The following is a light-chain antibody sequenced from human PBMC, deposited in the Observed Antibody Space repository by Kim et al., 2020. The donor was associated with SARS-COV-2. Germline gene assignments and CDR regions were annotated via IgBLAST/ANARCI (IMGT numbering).Light chain of an antibody. CDR3: SSYTSSSTLV. CDR1: SSDVGDYDY. V-gene: IGLV2-14*03. J-gene: IGLJ3*02. CDR2: DVS. Sequence: GQSTTLACTGTSSDVGDYDYVSWYQQHPGKAPKLMIYDVSNRPSGVSNRFSGSKSGNTASLTISGLQAEDEADYYCSSYTSSSTLVFGGGTQLTVL.